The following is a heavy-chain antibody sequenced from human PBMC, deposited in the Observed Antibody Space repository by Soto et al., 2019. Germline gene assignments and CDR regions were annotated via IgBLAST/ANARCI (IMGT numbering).Heavy chain of an antibody. D-gene: IGHD5-18*01. CDR1: GFTFDDYA. Sequence: EVQLVESGGGWVQPGRSLRLSCAASGFTFDDYAMHWVRQAPGKGLEWVSRISWNSGSIGYADSVKGRFIISRDNAKNSLYLQMNSLRAEDTALYYCAKAVGSYGNFDYWGQGTLVTVSS. CDR2: ISWNSGSI. V-gene: IGHV3-9*01. J-gene: IGHJ4*02. CDR3: AKAVGSYGNFDY.